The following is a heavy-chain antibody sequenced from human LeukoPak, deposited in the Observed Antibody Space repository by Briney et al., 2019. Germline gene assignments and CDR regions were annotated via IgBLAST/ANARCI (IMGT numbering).Heavy chain of an antibody. CDR3: ARGDIVVVPAAIVAWFDP. CDR1: GGSFSGYY. CDR2: INHSGST. Sequence: SETLSLTCAVYGGSFSGYYWSWIRQPPGKGLGWIGEINHSGSTNYNPSLKSRVTISVDTSKNQFSLKLSSVTAADTAVYYCARGDIVVVPAAIVAWFDPWGQGTLVTVSS. J-gene: IGHJ5*02. V-gene: IGHV4-34*01. D-gene: IGHD2-2*02.